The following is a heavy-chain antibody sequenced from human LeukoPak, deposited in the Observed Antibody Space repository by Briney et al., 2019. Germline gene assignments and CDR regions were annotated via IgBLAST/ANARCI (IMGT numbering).Heavy chain of an antibody. V-gene: IGHV3-21*01. CDR1: GFTFSNAW. CDR3: ARASTAMYYFDY. D-gene: IGHD5-18*01. CDR2: ISSSSSYI. J-gene: IGHJ4*02. Sequence: PGGSLRLSCAASGFTFSNAWMSWVRQAPGKGLEWVSSISSSSSYIYYADSVKGRFTISRDNAKNSLYLQMNSLRAEDTAVYYCARASTAMYYFDYWGQGTLVTVSS.